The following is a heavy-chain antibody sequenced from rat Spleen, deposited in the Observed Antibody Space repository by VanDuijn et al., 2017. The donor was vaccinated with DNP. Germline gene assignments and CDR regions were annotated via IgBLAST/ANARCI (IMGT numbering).Heavy chain of an antibody. CDR1: GFTFSNYG. J-gene: IGHJ2*01. CDR2: ISPSGGST. CDR3: ARHGTTEGIAYFDY. Sequence: EVQLVESGGGLVQPGRSLKLSCAASGFTFSNYGMHWIRQAPTKGLEWVASISPSGGSTFYRDSVKGRFTISKNNAKSTLYLQMDSLRSEDTATYYCARHGTTEGIAYFDYWGQGVMVTVSS. V-gene: IGHV5-19*01. D-gene: IGHD1-11*01.